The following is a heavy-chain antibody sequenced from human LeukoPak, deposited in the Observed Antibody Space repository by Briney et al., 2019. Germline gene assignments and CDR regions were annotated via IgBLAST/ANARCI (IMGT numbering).Heavy chain of an antibody. J-gene: IGHJ4*02. CDR2: IYYSGST. V-gene: IGHV4-39*07. D-gene: IGHD6-6*01. CDR1: GGSISSSSYY. Sequence: PSETLSLTCTVSGGSISSSSYYWGWIRQPPGKGLEWIGSIYYSGSTYYNPSLKSRVTISVDTSKNQFSLKLSSVTAADTAVYYCAREETGEYSSSSGYFDYWGQGTLVTVSS. CDR3: AREETGEYSSSSGYFDY.